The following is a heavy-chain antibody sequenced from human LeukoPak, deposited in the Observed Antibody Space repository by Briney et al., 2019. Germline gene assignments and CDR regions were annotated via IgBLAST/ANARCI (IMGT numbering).Heavy chain of an antibody. CDR2: INPNIGGA. D-gene: IGHD1-26*01. J-gene: IGHJ4*02. CDR1: GYTFSGYY. Sequence: ASVKVSCEASGYTFSGYYIQWVRQAPGQGLEWMGWINPNIGGANYAQKFQGRVTMTRDTSINTAYMELTRLRFNDTAVYFCARDPDGSGATRGFDYWGQGTLVTVSS. V-gene: IGHV1-2*02. CDR3: ARDPDGSGATRGFDY.